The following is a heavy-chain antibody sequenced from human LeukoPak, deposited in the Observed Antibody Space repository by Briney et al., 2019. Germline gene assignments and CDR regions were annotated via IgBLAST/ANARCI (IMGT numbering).Heavy chain of an antibody. J-gene: IGHJ4*02. CDR3: ARRQGSQNDY. D-gene: IGHD3-10*01. Sequence: SETLSLTCTVSGGSISSNSYYWAWIRQPPGKGLEWIGSIYHSGSPYYNPSLTSRLTLSVDTSRNQFSLKLSSVTVADTAVYYCARRQGSQNDYWGQGTLVTVSS. CDR2: IYHSGSP. V-gene: IGHV4-39*01. CDR1: GGSISSNSYY.